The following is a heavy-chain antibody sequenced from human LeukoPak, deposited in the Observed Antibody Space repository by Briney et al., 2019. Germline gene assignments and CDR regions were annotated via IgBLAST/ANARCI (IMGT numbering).Heavy chain of an antibody. V-gene: IGHV3-74*01. CDR3: TTLAPSSDFQH. CDR2: INSDGSIT. J-gene: IGHJ1*01. D-gene: IGHD3-22*01. CDR1: GFTFSNYW. Sequence: GGSLRLSCAASGFTFSNYWMHWVRQAPGKGLVWVSRINSDGSITSYADSVKGRFTVSRDNAESTLNLQMNSLRAEDTAVYYCTTLAPSSDFQHWGQGTLVTVSS.